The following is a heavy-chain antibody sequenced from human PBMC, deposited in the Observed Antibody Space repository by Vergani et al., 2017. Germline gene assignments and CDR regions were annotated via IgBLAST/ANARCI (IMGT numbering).Heavy chain of an antibody. CDR1: GFTFIMHA. J-gene: IGHJ4*02. CDR2: LSASDRRT. CDR3: TKGRRGYTGYSCDY. V-gene: IGHV3-23*01. D-gene: IGHD5-12*01. Sequence: EVQLLESGGGLVQPGGSLRLSCEASGFTFIMHAMSWVRQAPGKGLEWVSTLSASDRRTHYADSVKGRFTISRDNSKNTLHLQMNSLRADDTAVYYCTKGRRGYTGYSCDYWGQGTLATVSS.